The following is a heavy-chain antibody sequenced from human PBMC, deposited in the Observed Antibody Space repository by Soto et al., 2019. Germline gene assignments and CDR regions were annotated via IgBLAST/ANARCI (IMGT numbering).Heavy chain of an antibody. CDR3: TKNLRNGIPIFRAVPNWSER. CDR2: MYYSVST. Sequence: PSETLSLTCTVSGGSISSSSYYWGWILQPPGKGLEWIGSMYYSVSTYYNPSLKSRVTISVDTSKNQLSLKLSSVTAADTAVYYCTKNLRNGIPIFRAVPNWSERWGKRSLVT. J-gene: IGHJ5*02. D-gene: IGHD3-3*01. V-gene: IGHV4-39*01. CDR1: GGSISSSSYY.